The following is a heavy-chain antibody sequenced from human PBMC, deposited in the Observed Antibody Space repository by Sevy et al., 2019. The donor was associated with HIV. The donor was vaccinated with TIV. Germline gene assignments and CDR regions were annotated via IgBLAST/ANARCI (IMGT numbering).Heavy chain of an antibody. CDR3: AREGCTKPHDY. D-gene: IGHD2-8*01. CDR1: GFTFSKYY. Sequence: GGSLRLSCAASGFTFSKYYMSWVRQPPGKGLEWVSTLFFGCGEINYADSVKGRFTISGDNSKSSVYLQMNNLRPEDTAVYYCAREGCTKPHDYWGQGTLVTVSS. CDR2: LFFGCGEI. J-gene: IGHJ4*02. V-gene: IGHV3-23*01.